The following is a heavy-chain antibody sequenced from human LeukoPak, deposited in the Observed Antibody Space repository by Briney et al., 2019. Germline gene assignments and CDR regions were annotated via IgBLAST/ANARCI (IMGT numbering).Heavy chain of an antibody. CDR1: GFTVSSNY. Sequence: GGYLRLSCAASGFTVSSNYMSWVRQAPGKGLEWVSVIYSGGSTYYADSVKGRFTISRDNSKNTLYLQMNSLRAEDTAVYYCARQYSGWYGWGASDIWGQGTMVTVSS. CDR3: ARQYSGWYGWGASDI. V-gene: IGHV3-53*01. CDR2: IYSGGST. D-gene: IGHD6-19*01. J-gene: IGHJ3*02.